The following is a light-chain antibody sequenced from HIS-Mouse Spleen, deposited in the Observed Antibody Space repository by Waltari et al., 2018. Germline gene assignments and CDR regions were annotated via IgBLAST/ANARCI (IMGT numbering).Light chain of an antibody. Sequence: QSALTQPASVSGSPGQSITISCTGTSSDVGGYNYVSWYQQHPGKAPKFMIYDVSNRPSVVSNPSSGSKSGNTASLTISGLQAEDEADYYCSSYTSSSTLVFGTGTKVTVL. V-gene: IGLV2-14*03. CDR3: SSYTSSSTLV. J-gene: IGLJ1*01. CDR2: DVS. CDR1: SSDVGGYNY.